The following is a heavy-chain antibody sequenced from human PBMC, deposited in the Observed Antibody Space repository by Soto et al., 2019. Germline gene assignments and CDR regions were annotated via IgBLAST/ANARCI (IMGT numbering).Heavy chain of an antibody. CDR3: ARDDDFWSALPHY. CDR1: GLTFSSYG. CDR2: IWYDGSNK. D-gene: IGHD3-3*01. V-gene: IGHV3-33*01. Sequence: GGSLRLSCAASGLTFSSYGMHWVRKTPGKGLEWVAVIWYDGSNKYYADSVKGRFTISRDNSKNTLYLQMNSLRAEDTAVYYCARDDDFWSALPHYWGQGTLVTVSS. J-gene: IGHJ4*02.